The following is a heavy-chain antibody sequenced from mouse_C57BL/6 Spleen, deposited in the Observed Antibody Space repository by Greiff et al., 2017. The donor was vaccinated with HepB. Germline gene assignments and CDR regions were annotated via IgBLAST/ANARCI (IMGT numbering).Heavy chain of an antibody. CDR3: ARDDYGGGAWFAY. D-gene: IGHD2-4*01. V-gene: IGHV5-17*01. CDR1: GFTFSDYG. CDR2: ISSGSSTI. J-gene: IGHJ3*01. Sequence: EVMLVESGGGLVKPGGSLKLSCAASGFTFSDYGMHWVRQAPEKGLEWVAYISSGSSTIYYADTVKGRFTISRDNAKNTLFLQMTSLRSEDTAMYYWARDDYGGGAWFAYWGQGTLVTVSA.